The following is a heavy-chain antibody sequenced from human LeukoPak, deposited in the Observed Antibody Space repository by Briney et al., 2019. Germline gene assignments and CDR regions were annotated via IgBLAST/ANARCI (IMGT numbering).Heavy chain of an antibody. V-gene: IGHV1-69*05. CDR2: IIPIFGTA. CDR3: AREPYGTYFDY. D-gene: IGHD3-10*01. Sequence: GASVKVSCKASGGTFSSYAISWVRQAPGQGLEWMGGIIPIFGTANYAQKFQGRVTITTDESTSTAYMELSSLRSDDTAVYYCAREPYGTYFDYWGQGTLVTVSS. J-gene: IGHJ4*02. CDR1: GGTFSSYA.